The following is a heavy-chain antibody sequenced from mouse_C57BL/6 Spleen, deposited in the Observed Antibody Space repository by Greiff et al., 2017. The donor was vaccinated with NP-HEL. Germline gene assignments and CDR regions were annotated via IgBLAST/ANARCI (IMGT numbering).Heavy chain of an antibody. D-gene: IGHD2-4*01. Sequence: QVTLKESGPGILQPSQTLSLTCSFSGFSLSTFGMGVGWIRQPSGKGLEWLAHIWWDDDKYYNPALKSRLTISKDTSKNQVFLKIANVDTAETATYYCARTYYDYADYAMDYWGQGTSVTVSS. CDR1: GFSLSTFGMG. CDR2: IWWDDDK. V-gene: IGHV8-8*01. CDR3: ARTYYDYADYAMDY. J-gene: IGHJ4*01.